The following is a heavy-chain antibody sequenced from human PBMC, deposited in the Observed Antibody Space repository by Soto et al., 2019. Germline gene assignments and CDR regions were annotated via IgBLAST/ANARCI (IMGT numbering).Heavy chain of an antibody. CDR1: GYSFTSYW. Sequence: GESLKISCKGSGYSFTSYWIGCVRQMPGEGLEWMGIIYPGDSDTRYSPSFQGQVTISADKSISTAYLQWSSLKASDTAMYYCARRGTNIGDTIFGVVIMGAFDIWGQGTMVTVSS. CDR3: ARRGTNIGDTIFGVVIMGAFDI. J-gene: IGHJ3*02. CDR2: IYPGDSDT. D-gene: IGHD3-3*01. V-gene: IGHV5-51*01.